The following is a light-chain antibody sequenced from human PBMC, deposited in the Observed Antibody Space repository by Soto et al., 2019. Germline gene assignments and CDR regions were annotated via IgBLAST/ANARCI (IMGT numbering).Light chain of an antibody. CDR3: QQYNSYSPWT. CDR2: DAS. J-gene: IGKJ1*01. V-gene: IGKV1-5*01. CDR1: QSISSW. Sequence: DIQLTQSPSFLSASVVDRVTITCRASQSISSWLAWYQQKPGKAPKLLIYDASSLESGVPSRFSGSGSGTEFTLTISSLQPDDFATYYCQQYNSYSPWTFGQGTKVDI.